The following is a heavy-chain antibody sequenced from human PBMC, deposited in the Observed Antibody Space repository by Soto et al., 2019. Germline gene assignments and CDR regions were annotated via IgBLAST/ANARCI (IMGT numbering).Heavy chain of an antibody. V-gene: IGHV1-18*01. CDR3: ARERRWDPLLY. CDR2: VSAYNRNT. D-gene: IGHD1-26*01. J-gene: IGHJ4*02. Sequence: QVQLVQSGPEVKKPGASVKVSCKGSGYTFSNYGVTWVRQAPGQGLERLGGVSAYNRNTDYAQKFEDRATMTIDTSTNTAYLELRGLTPDDPAVYYCARERRWDPLLYWGQGTL. CDR1: GYTFSNYG.